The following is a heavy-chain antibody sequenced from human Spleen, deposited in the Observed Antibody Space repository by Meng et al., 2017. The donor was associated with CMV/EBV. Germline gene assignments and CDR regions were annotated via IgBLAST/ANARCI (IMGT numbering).Heavy chain of an antibody. J-gene: IGHJ4*02. CDR2: INPNNGAT. Sequence: GYTFTGYYVHWVRQAPGQGLEWMGWINPNNGATNYAHKFQGRVTMTRDTSISTAYMELSGLRYDDAAVYYCAKDRNMITFGGVIVIDWGQGTLVTVSS. V-gene: IGHV1-2*02. D-gene: IGHD3-16*02. CDR1: GYTFTGYY. CDR3: AKDRNMITFGGVIVID.